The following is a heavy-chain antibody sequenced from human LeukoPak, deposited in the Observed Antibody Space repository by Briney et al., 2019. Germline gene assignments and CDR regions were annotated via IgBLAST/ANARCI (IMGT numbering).Heavy chain of an antibody. J-gene: IGHJ4*02. CDR2: ISYDGNNK. Sequence: GGSLRLSCAASGFTFSNYSLHWVRQAPGKGLEWVAVISYDGNNKYYADSVKGRFTISRDNSKNTLYLQMNSLRAEDTAVYYCARDRGADILTAYSSGDYWGQGALVTVSS. CDR1: GFTFSNYS. D-gene: IGHD3-9*01. V-gene: IGHV3-30-3*01. CDR3: ARDRGADILTAYSSGDY.